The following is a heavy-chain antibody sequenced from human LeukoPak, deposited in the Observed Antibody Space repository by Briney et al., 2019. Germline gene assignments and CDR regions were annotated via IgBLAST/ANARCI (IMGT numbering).Heavy chain of an antibody. J-gene: IGHJ5*02. Sequence: SVKVSCKASGGTFSSYAISWVRQAPGQGLEWMGRIIPILGIANYAQKFQGRVTITADKSTSTAYMELSSLRSEDTAMYYCARGPALHKNWVGGRWFDPWGQGTLVTVSS. CDR3: ARGPALHKNWVGGRWFDP. CDR1: GGTFSSYA. CDR2: IIPILGIA. V-gene: IGHV1-69*04. D-gene: IGHD3-16*01.